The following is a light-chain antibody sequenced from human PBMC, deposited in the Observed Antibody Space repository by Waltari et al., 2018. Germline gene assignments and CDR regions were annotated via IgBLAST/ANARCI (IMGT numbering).Light chain of an antibody. CDR2: GKN. CDR1: SLRRSY. J-gene: IGLJ2*01. CDR3: NSRDSTTKHLV. Sequence: SSDLTQDPAVSVALGQTVRITCQGDSLRRSYASWYQQKPGQAPLLVTYGKNKRPSGIPDRFSGSSSGDTASLTITGFQAEDEAYYYCNSRDSTTKHLVFGGGTKLTVL. V-gene: IGLV3-19*01.